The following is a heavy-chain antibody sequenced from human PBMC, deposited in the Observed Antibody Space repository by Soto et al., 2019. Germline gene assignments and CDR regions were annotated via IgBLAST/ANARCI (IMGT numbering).Heavy chain of an antibody. CDR2: IKEDGSQK. Sequence: PGGSLRLSCAASGFTFSSSCMSWVRQAPGKGLEWAANIKEDGSQKYYVDSVKGRFTISRDNAKNSLDLQMSSLRAEDTAVYYCARVFRDYSYGPVDYWGQGTQVTVSS. V-gene: IGHV3-7*03. CDR3: ARVFRDYSYGPVDY. D-gene: IGHD3-10*01. J-gene: IGHJ4*02. CDR1: GFTFSSSC.